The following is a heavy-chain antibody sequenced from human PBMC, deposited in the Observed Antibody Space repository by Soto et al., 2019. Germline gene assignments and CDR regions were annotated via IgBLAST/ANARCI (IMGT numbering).Heavy chain of an antibody. V-gene: IGHV4-39*07. D-gene: IGHD2-15*01. CDR3: ARGRPYQGYCSGGSCYSGNSDYYYYGMDV. Sequence: SETLSLTCTVSGGSISSGGYYWSWIRQPPGKGLEWIGEINHSGSTNYNPSLKSRVTISVDTSKNQFSLKLSSVTAADTAVYYCARGRPYQGYCSGGSCYSGNSDYYYYGMDVWGQGTTVTVSS. J-gene: IGHJ6*02. CDR2: INHSGST. CDR1: GGSISSGGYY.